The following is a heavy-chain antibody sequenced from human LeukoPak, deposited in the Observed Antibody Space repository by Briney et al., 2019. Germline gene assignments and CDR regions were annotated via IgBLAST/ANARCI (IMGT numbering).Heavy chain of an antibody. J-gene: IGHJ4*02. D-gene: IGHD2-2*01. CDR2: INHSGST. V-gene: IGHV4-34*01. Sequence: PSETLSLTCAVYGGSFSGYYWSWIRQPPGKGLEWIGEINHSGSTNYNPSLKNRYTISVDTSKNQFSLKLSSVTDADTAVYYCARGRNQLKYQLLRLKRYFDYWGQGTLVTVSS. CDR1: GGSFSGYY. CDR3: ARGRNQLKYQLLRLKRYFDY.